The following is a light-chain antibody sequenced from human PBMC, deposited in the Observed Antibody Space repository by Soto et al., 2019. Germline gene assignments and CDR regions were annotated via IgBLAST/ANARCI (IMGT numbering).Light chain of an antibody. CDR2: LEGSGSY. J-gene: IGLJ3*02. CDR1: SGHSSYI. Sequence: QAVLTQSSSASASLGSSVKLTCTLSSGHSSYIIAWHQQQPGKAPRYLMKLEGSGSYNKGNGVPDRFSGSSSGAVRYLTISNLQFEDEADYYCETWDSNTHRVFGGGTKLTVL. V-gene: IGLV4-60*02. CDR3: ETWDSNTHRV.